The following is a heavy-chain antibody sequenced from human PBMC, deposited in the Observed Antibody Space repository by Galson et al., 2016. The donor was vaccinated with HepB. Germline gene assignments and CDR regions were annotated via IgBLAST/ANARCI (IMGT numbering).Heavy chain of an antibody. CDR3: ARGSYASEPTPH. Sequence: SLRLSCAASGFSFSSYNMNWVRQAPGKGLDWISFITSSGETIHYADSVKGRFTISRDNAKNALFLQMNSLRDDDTAVYYCARGSYASEPTPHWGQGTLVTVSS. J-gene: IGHJ4*02. CDR2: ITSSGETI. D-gene: IGHD3-16*01. CDR1: GFSFSSYN. V-gene: IGHV3-48*02.